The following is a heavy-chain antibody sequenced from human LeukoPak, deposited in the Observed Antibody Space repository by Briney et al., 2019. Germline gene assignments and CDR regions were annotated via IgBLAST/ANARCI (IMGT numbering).Heavy chain of an antibody. V-gene: IGHV3-21*01. D-gene: IGHD3-3*01. CDR3: ARALYYDFWSGSLDV. CDR1: GVTFSSYS. CDR2: ISSSSSYI. J-gene: IGHJ6*02. Sequence: GGSLRLSCAASGVTFSSYSMNWVRQAPGKGLEWVSSISSSSSYIYYADSVKGRFTISRDNAKNSLYLQMNSLRAEDTAVYYCARALYYDFWSGSLDVWGQGTTVTVSS.